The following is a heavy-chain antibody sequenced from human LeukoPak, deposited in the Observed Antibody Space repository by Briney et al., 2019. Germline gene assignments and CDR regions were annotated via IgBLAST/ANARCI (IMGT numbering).Heavy chain of an antibody. CDR2: IIPIFGTA. J-gene: IGHJ5*02. Sequence: SGNVACKASGYTFAGYYMHWVRQAPGQGLDWMGGIIPIFGTANSAQKFQGRVTITADESTSTAYMKMSSLRSEDTAVYYCARDRKQLAVTWFDPWGEGTLVTVYS. CDR1: GYTFAGYY. D-gene: IGHD6-13*01. V-gene: IGHV1-69*13. CDR3: ARDRKQLAVTWFDP.